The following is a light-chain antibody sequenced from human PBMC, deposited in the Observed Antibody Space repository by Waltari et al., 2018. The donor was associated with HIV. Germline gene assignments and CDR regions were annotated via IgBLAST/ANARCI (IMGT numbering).Light chain of an antibody. Sequence: QSALTQPASVSGSPGQSITLSCTGISSYVGRYAFVSWYQQYQGKAPKLILYDVTKPPSGVSDRFSGSKSGNTASLTISGLQAEDEADYYSCSYADKWVFGGGTRLTVL. CDR2: DVT. CDR1: SSYVGRYAF. J-gene: IGLJ3*02. CDR3: CSYADKWV. V-gene: IGLV2-23*02.